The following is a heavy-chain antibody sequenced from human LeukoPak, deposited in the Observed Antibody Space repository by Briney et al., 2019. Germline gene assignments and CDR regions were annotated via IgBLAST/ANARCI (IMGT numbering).Heavy chain of an antibody. CDR1: EFPFSIYA. CDR3: AKRGVVIRVILVGFHKEAYYFDS. V-gene: IGHV3-23*01. J-gene: IGHJ4*02. D-gene: IGHD3-22*01. Sequence: GGSLRLSCAVSEFPFSIYAMTWVRQAPGQGLEWVSAIDATGSDTYYSDSVKGRFTISRDNPKNTLYLQMNSLRAEDTAVYFCAKRGVVIRVILVGFHKEAYYFDSWGQGALVTVSS. CDR2: IDATGSDT.